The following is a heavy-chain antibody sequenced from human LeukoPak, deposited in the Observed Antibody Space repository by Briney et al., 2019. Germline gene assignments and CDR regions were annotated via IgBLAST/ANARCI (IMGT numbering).Heavy chain of an antibody. CDR3: AREHSSSSGKVFDY. V-gene: IGHV1-2*02. Sequence: AGVTVPRKPSVCRFPGYYMHWVRQAPGQGLEWMGWINPNSGGTNYAQKFQGTVTMTRDTSISTAYMELSRLRSDDTAVYYCAREHSSSSGKVFDYWGQGTLVTVSS. D-gene: IGHD6-6*01. CDR1: VCRFPGYY. CDR2: INPNSGGT. J-gene: IGHJ4*02.